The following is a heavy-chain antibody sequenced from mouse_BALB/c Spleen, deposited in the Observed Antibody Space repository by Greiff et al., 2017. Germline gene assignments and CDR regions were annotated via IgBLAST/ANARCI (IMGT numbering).Heavy chain of an antibody. Sequence: EVQRVESGGGLVQPGGSLKLSCAASGFTFSSYTMSWVRQTPEKRLEWVAYISNGGGSTYYPDTVKGRFTISRDNAKNTLYLQMSSLKSEDTAMYYCARHGYSYFDYWGQGTTLTVSS. D-gene: IGHD1-2*01. CDR1: GFTFSSYT. CDR2: ISNGGGST. J-gene: IGHJ2*01. CDR3: ARHGYSYFDY. V-gene: IGHV5-12-2*01.